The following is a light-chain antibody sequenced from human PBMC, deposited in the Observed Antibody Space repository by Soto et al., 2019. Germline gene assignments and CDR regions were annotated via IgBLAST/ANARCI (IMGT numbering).Light chain of an antibody. CDR1: QGISSY. J-gene: IGKJ3*01. CDR2: AAS. CDR3: QQLNSNT. Sequence: DIQLTQSPSFLSASVGDRVTITCRASQGISSYLAWYQQKPGQAPKLLIYAASTLQSGVPSRFSGSGSGTEFTLTISSLQPEDFATYYCQQLNSNTFGPGTKVDIK. V-gene: IGKV1-9*01.